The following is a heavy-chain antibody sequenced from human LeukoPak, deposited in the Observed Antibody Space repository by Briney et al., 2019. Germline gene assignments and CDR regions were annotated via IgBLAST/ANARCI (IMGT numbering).Heavy chain of an antibody. V-gene: IGHV3-53*01. J-gene: IGHJ3*02. CDR3: ARYGGSAVRAFDI. CDR2: IYSGGST. CDR1: GFTVSNNY. Sequence: GGSLRLSCAASGFTVSNNYLSWVRQAPGKGLEWVSVIYSGGSTYYADSVKGRFTISRDNAKNSLYLEMNSLRAEDTAVYYCARYGGSAVRAFDIWGQGTMVTVSS. D-gene: IGHD1-26*01.